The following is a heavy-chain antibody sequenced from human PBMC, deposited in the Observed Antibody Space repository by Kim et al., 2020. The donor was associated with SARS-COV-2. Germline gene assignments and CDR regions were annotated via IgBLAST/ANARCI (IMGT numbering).Heavy chain of an antibody. CDR2: ISGSGGST. J-gene: IGHJ4*02. V-gene: IGHV3-23*01. D-gene: IGHD3-16*01. CDR1: GFTFSSYA. Sequence: GGSLRLSCAASGFTFSSYAMSWVRQAPGKGLEWVSAISGSGGSTYYADSVKGRFTISRDNSKNTLYLQMNSLRAEDTAAYYCAGGIYDYVWGSYHYWGQGTLVTVSS. CDR3: AGGIYDYVWGSYHY.